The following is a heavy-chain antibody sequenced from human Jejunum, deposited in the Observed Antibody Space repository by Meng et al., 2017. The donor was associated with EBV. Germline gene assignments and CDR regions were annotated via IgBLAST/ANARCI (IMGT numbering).Heavy chain of an antibody. D-gene: IGHD6-13*01. CDR2: IYYSGST. Sequence: QLQLKESGSGLVKPSQTLSLTCDVSGDSISSIGYFWSWIRQAPGLGLEWIGYIYYSGSTYYNPSLKSRVTISVDTSKNQFSLKLNSVTAADTAMYYRVRQHLLHNYFDPWGQGTLVTVSS. J-gene: IGHJ5*02. CDR3: VRQHLLHNYFDP. V-gene: IGHV4-30-2*01. CDR1: GDSISSIGYF.